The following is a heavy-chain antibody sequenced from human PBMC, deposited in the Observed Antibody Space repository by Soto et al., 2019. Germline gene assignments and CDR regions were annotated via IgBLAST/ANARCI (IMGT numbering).Heavy chain of an antibody. Sequence: ASVKVSCKASGYSFSTYGMSWVRQAPGQGLEWMGWVSAYNGNTNFAQKFQGRVTMTTDTITSTVYMELRRLRSDDTAMYYCARDRGVYGSGSGVWFDPWGQGTLVTVSS. D-gene: IGHD3-10*01. CDR1: GYSFSTYG. CDR3: ARDRGVYGSGSGVWFDP. CDR2: VSAYNGNT. J-gene: IGHJ5*02. V-gene: IGHV1-18*04.